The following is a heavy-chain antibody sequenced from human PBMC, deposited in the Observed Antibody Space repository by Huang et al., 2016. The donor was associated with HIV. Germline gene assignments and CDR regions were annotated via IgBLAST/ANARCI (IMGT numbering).Heavy chain of an antibody. Sequence: EVQLVESGGDLVKPGGSLRLSCAASGFTFSNAWMIWVRQAPGKGLEWVARILSNAEGGRTDYGAPVKGRFIVSRDDSKNTLYLQMNSLKVEDTGVYYCTTYDSASPMVWGQGTLVTVSS. J-gene: IGHJ4*02. V-gene: IGHV3-15*01. CDR1: GFTFSNAW. D-gene: IGHD3-10*01. CDR3: TTYDSASPMV. CDR2: ILSNAEGGRT.